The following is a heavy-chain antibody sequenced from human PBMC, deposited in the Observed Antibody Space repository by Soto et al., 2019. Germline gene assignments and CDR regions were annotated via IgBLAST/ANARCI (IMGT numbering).Heavy chain of an antibody. CDR2: ISGSGGST. CDR1: GFTFSSYA. V-gene: IGHV3-23*01. J-gene: IGHJ4*02. Sequence: EVQLLESGGGLVQPGGSLRLSCAASGFTFSSYAMSWVRQAPGKGLEWVSAISGSGGSTYYADSVKSRFTISRDNSKNTLYLQMNSLRAEDTAVYYCAKVPSMGVVVITLDYWGQGTLVTVSS. D-gene: IGHD3-22*01. CDR3: AKVPSMGVVVITLDY.